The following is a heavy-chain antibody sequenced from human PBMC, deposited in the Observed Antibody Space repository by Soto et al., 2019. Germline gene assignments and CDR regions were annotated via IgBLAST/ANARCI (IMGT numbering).Heavy chain of an antibody. Sequence: QVQLVQSGAEVKKTGASVKVSCRASGYTFIGYYIHWVRQAPGQGLEWMGWINPNSGGTNYAQRFQGWVTMTRDRSISPADMGLSRLKSDDTAVYYCARVGGGLASLGYYGMDVWGQGTTVTVSS. CDR2: INPNSGGT. CDR3: ARVGGGLASLGYYGMDV. CDR1: GYTFIGYY. V-gene: IGHV1-2*04. J-gene: IGHJ6*02. D-gene: IGHD3-10*01.